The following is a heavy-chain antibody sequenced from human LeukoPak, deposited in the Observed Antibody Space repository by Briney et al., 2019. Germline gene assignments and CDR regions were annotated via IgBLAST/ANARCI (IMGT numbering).Heavy chain of an antibody. V-gene: IGHV4-34*01. CDR3: ARHLAAAGDDAFDI. Sequence: PSETLSLTCAVYGGSFSGYYWSWIRQPPGKGLEWIGEINHSGSTNYNPSLKSRVTISVDTSKNQFSLKLSSVTAADTAVYYCARHLAAAGDDAFDIWGQGTMVTVSS. J-gene: IGHJ3*02. CDR1: GGSFSGYY. CDR2: INHSGST. D-gene: IGHD6-13*01.